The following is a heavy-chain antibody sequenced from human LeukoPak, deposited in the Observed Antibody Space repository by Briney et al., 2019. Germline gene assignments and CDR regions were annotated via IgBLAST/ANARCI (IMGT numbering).Heavy chain of an antibody. CDR1: GYTFTSYY. J-gene: IGHJ4*02. Sequence: ASVKVSCKASGYTFTSYYMHWVRQAPGQGLEWMGIINPSGGSTSYAQKFQGRVTMTRNTSISTAYMELSSLRSEDTAVYYCARPSEMVGDYKFDYWGQGTLVTVSS. D-gene: IGHD4-17*01. CDR3: ARPSEMVGDYKFDY. V-gene: IGHV1-46*01. CDR2: INPSGGST.